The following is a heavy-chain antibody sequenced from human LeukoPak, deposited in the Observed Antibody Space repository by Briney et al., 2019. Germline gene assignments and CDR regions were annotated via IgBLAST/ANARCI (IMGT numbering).Heavy chain of an antibody. J-gene: IGHJ4*02. CDR3: ASTYSGSYGDSDY. V-gene: IGHV3-64*01. D-gene: IGHD1-26*01. CDR2: ISSNGGST. CDR1: GFTFSSYA. Sequence: PGGSLRLSCAASGFTFSSYAMHWVRQAPGKGLEYVSAISSNGGSTYYANSVKGRFTISRDNSKNTLYLQMGSLRAEDMAVYYCASTYSGSYGDSDYWGQGTLVTVSS.